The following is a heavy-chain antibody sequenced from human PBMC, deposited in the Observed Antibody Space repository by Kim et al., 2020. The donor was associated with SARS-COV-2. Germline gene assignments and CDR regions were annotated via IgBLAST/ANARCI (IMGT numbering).Heavy chain of an antibody. CDR3: ARVPYYGSGSSMDY. Sequence: GGSLRLSCAISGFTFSSYWMHWVRQAPGKGLVWVSRINTDGSSTTYADSVKGRFTISRDNAKNTLHLQMNSLRAEDTAVYYCARVPYYGSGSSMDYWGQGTLVTVSS. CDR2: INTDGSST. V-gene: IGHV3-74*01. CDR1: GFTFSSYW. D-gene: IGHD3-10*01. J-gene: IGHJ4*02.